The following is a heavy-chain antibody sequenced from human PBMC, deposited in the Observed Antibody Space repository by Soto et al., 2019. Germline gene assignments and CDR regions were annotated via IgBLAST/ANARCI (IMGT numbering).Heavy chain of an antibody. D-gene: IGHD3-16*01. CDR3: ASGGNWFDP. CDR1: GGSIVNYY. Sequence: SETLSLTCNVSGGSIVNYYCSWVRQSPEKGLEWIGYMYYNGNINYNPSLKSRVTISIDTSKNQFSLTLKSVTAADTAVYYCASGGNWFDPWGQGVLVTVSS. J-gene: IGHJ5*02. V-gene: IGHV4-59*01. CDR2: MYYNGNI.